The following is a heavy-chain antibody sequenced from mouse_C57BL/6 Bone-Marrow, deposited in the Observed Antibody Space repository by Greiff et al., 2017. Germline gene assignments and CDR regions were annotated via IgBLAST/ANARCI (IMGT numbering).Heavy chain of an antibody. Sequence: VQLQQSGAELARPGASVKMSCKASGYTFTRYTMHWVKQRPGQGLEWIGYINPRSGYPKYNQKFKDTATLTADKSSSTAYMQRSSLTSEDAAVXYCARSATVGSSGYFDVWGTGTTVTVSS. CDR2: INPRSGYP. D-gene: IGHD1-1*01. CDR3: ARSATVGSSGYFDV. V-gene: IGHV1-4*01. CDR1: GYTFTRYT. J-gene: IGHJ1*03.